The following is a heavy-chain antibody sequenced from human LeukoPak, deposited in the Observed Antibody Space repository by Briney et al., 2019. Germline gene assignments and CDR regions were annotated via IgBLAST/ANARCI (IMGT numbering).Heavy chain of an antibody. Sequence: PSETLSLTCAVSGVSFNDYHWSWVRQTPGKGLEWIGEINHSGYTNDSPSLKSRVTISIDTSRKQFSLNLRSVTVADTGIYYCTRMTTGHDYWGQGTLVTVSS. CDR1: GVSFNDYH. CDR2: INHSGYT. D-gene: IGHD4-17*01. J-gene: IGHJ4*02. V-gene: IGHV4-34*01. CDR3: TRMTTGHDY.